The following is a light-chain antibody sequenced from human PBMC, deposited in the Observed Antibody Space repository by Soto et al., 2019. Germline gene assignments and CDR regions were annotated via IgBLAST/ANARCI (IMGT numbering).Light chain of an antibody. Sequence: IVLSQSPGTLSLSPGERATVSCRASQSVSSNYLAWYQQKPGQAPRLLIYGASNRATGIPDRFSGSGSGTDFTLTISRLEPEDFAVYYCQQYGSSGTFGQGTKV. CDR1: QSVSSNY. CDR3: QQYGSSGT. J-gene: IGKJ1*01. CDR2: GAS. V-gene: IGKV3-20*01.